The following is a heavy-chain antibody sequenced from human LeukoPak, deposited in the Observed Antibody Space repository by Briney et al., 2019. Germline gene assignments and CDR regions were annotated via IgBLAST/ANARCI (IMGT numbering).Heavy chain of an antibody. J-gene: IGHJ4*02. CDR3: ARDHHYYDSNGYFGY. CDR2: ISVNNGDT. Sequence: ASVKVSCKASGYTFANYGISWVRQAPGQGLEWMAWISVNNGDTKYAQKFQGRVTVTTDTSTSTVYMELRSLTSDDTAAYYCARDHHYYDSNGYFGYWGQGTQVTVSS. D-gene: IGHD3-22*01. V-gene: IGHV1-18*01. CDR1: GYTFANYG.